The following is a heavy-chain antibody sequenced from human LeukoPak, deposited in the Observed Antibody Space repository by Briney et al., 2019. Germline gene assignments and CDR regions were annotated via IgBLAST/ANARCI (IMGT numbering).Heavy chain of an antibody. J-gene: IGHJ4*02. V-gene: IGHV3-33*06. CDR2: IWYDGSNK. Sequence: PGTSLRLSCAASGFTFSNYGMHWVRQAPGKGLEWVAVIWYDGSNKYYADSVKGRFTISRDNSKNTLFLQMNSLRAEDTAVYYCAKDGGVESGYNIDYWGQGTLVTVSS. D-gene: IGHD3-16*01. CDR3: AKDGGVESGYNIDY. CDR1: GFTFSNYG.